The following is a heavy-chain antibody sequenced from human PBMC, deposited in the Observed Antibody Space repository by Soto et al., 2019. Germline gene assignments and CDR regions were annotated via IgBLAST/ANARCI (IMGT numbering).Heavy chain of an antibody. V-gene: IGHV1-69*06. D-gene: IGHD2-2*01. CDR3: ARGNCSSTSCHVYYYYGMDV. CDR1: GGTFSSYA. J-gene: IGHJ6*02. Sequence: QVQLVQSGAEVKKPGASVKVSCKASGGTFSSYAISWVRQAPGQGLEWMGGIIPIFGTANYAKKFQGRVTITADKSTSTAYMELSSMRSEDTAVYYCARGNCSSTSCHVYYYYGMDVWGQGTTVTVSS. CDR2: IIPIFGTA.